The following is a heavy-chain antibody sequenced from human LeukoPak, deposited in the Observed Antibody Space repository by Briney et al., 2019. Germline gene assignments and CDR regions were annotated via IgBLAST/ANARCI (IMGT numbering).Heavy chain of an antibody. CDR2: MNPNSGNT. Sequence: GASVKVSCTASGYTFTSYDINWVRQATGQGLEWMGWMNPNSGNTGHAQKFQGRVTMTRNPSISTAYMELSSLRSEDTAVYYGAGMTIDDAFDIWGQGTMVTVSS. V-gene: IGHV1-8*01. J-gene: IGHJ3*02. CDR1: GYTFTSYD. CDR3: AGMTIDDAFDI.